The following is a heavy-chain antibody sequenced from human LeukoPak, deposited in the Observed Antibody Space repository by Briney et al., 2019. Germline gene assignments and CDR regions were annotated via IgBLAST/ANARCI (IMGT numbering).Heavy chain of an antibody. CDR1: GFTFSRYE. J-gene: IGHJ4*02. CDR2: ISSSGSTI. V-gene: IGHV3-48*03. CDR3: ARDYGGSSPFDY. Sequence: PGGSLRLSCAASGFTFSRYEMNWVRQAPGKGLEWVSYISSSGSTIYYADSVKGRFTISRDNAKNSLYLQMNSLRAEDTAVYYCARDYGGSSPFDYWGQGTLVTVSS. D-gene: IGHD4-23*01.